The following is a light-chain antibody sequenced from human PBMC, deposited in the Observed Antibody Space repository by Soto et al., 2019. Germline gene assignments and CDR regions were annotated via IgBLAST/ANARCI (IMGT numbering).Light chain of an antibody. CDR2: AAS. Sequence: ILMTQSPSSLSASPGDRVTITCRASQGISSYLAWYQQKPGKAPKLLIYAASTLQSGVPSRFSGSGSGTDFTLTISCLQSEDFATYYCQQYYSFPPTFGQGTRQENK. J-gene: IGKJ5*01. CDR3: QQYYSFPPT. CDR1: QGISSY. V-gene: IGKV1-8*01.